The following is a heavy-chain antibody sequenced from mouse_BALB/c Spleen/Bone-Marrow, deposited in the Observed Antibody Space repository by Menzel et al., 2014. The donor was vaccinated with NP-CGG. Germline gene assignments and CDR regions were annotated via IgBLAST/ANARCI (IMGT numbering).Heavy chain of an antibody. CDR1: GYTFTSYY. Sequence: VHLVESGTELVKPGASVKLSCKASGYTFTSYYIYWVKQRPGQGLEWIGEINPSNGGTNFNEKFKSKATLTVDKSSSTAYMQLSSLTSEDSAVYYCTRQGTGTFAYWGQGTLVTVSA. V-gene: IGHV1-53*01. D-gene: IGHD4-1*01. J-gene: IGHJ3*01. CDR3: TRQGTGTFAY. CDR2: INPSNGGT.